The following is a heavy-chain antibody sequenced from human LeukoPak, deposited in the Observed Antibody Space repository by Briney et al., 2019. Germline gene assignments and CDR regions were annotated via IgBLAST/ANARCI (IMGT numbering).Heavy chain of an antibody. V-gene: IGHV3-23*01. Sequence: GGSLRLSCAAFGFPLSSYAMSSVRQAPGKGLEWVSATSSSDAGTYHADSVGGPFTISRENSKNTLYLQMNSLRVEDAAVYYCARAPVTSCRGAYCYPFDYWGQGALVTVSS. D-gene: IGHD2-21*01. J-gene: IGHJ4*02. CDR3: ARAPVTSCRGAYCYPFDY. CDR2: TSSSDAGT. CDR1: GFPLSSYA.